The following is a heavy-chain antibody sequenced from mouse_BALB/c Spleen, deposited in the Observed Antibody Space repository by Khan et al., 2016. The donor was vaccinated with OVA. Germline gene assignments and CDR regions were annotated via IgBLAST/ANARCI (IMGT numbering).Heavy chain of an antibody. CDR1: VDSITSGY. V-gene: IGHV3-8*02. CDR2: IIYTGYT. J-gene: IGHJ3*01. CDR3: ARSTYRYAFVY. D-gene: IGHD2-14*01. Sequence: EVQLQESGPSLVKPSQTLSLTCSVTVDSITSGYWNWIRKFPGNRLEYMGYIIYTGYTYYNPSLKSRISITRHTSKNQYYLQLNSVTDEDTATYYCARSTYRYAFVYWGQGTLVTVSA.